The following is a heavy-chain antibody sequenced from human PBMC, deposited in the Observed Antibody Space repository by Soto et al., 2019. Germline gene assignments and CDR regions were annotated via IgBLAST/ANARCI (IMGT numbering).Heavy chain of an antibody. D-gene: IGHD1-26*01. V-gene: IGHV1-2*02. Sequence: ASVKVSCKTSGYTFSAYYVHWARLTPGRGFQWLGWINPSNEITTFSQFFQGRVTMTRDTSTNTVHMELTGLTSDDTAAYYFLRGGWGAHPMSYWGQGTQVTVSS. J-gene: IGHJ4*02. CDR3: LRGGWGAHPMSY. CDR2: INPSNEIT. CDR1: GYTFSAYY.